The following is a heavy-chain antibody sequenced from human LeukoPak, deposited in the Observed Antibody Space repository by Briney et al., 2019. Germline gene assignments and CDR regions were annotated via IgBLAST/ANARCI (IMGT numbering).Heavy chain of an antibody. J-gene: IGHJ4*02. CDR3: ARDYNC. Sequence: PGGSLRLSCAASGFTFTGYYMSWIRQAPGKGLEWVSYISSSGTVIYYGDSVKGRFTISRDNAKKPLYLQMNGLRAEDTAVYYCARDYNCWGQGTLVTVSS. V-gene: IGHV3-11*01. CDR2: ISSSGTVI. CDR1: GFTFTGYY. D-gene: IGHD3-10*01.